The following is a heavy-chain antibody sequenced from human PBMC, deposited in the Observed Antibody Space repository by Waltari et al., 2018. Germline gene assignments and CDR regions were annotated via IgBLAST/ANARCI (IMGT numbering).Heavy chain of an antibody. D-gene: IGHD3-9*01. CDR3: ARDRGNYDILTGYYGGGAFDI. CDR1: GFTFSSYS. V-gene: IGHV3-48*04. J-gene: IGHJ3*02. CDR2: ISSSSSTI. Sequence: EVQLVESGGGLVQPGGSLRLSCAASGFTFSSYSMNWVRQAPGKGLEWVSYISSSSSTIYYADSVKGRFTISRDNAKNSLYLQMNSLRAEDTAVYYCARDRGNYDILTGYYGGGAFDIWGQGT.